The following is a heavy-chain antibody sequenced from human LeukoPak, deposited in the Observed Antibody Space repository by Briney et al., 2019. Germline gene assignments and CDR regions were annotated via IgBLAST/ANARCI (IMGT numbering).Heavy chain of an antibody. CDR1: GFTFSSYA. CDR2: ISGSGDNT. Sequence: GGSLRLSCAASGFTFSSYAMSWARQAPGKGLEWVSGISGSGDNTYYADSVKGRFTISRDSSKNTLYVQVNSLGTEDTAAYYCAKGSYYDSSGSFYFDYWGQGTLVTVSS. J-gene: IGHJ4*02. D-gene: IGHD3-22*01. V-gene: IGHV3-23*01. CDR3: AKGSYYDSSGSFYFDY.